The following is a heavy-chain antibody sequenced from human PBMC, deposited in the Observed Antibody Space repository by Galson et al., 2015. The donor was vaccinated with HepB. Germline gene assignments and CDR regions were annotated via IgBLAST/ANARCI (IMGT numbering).Heavy chain of an antibody. CDR1: GFTFSSYW. CDR3: ARVITMVRGVINFPYYFDY. CDR2: ISSSSSTI. V-gene: IGHV3-48*01. D-gene: IGHD3-10*01. Sequence: SLRLSCAASGFTFSSYWMNWVRQAPGKGLEWVSYISSSSSTIYYADSVKGRFTISRDNAKNSLYLQMNSLRAEDTAVYYCARVITMVRGVINFPYYFDYWGQGTLVTVSS. J-gene: IGHJ4*02.